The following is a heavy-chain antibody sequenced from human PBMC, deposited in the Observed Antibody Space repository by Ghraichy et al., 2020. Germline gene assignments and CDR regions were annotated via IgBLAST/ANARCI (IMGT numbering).Heavy chain of an antibody. Sequence: SETLSLTCTVSGGSINNGSYYWTWIRQHPGKGLEWIGYISYSGRPYYSPSLKSRVTISVDTSKNQFSLRLSSVTAADTAFYYCARGNSFCGDDCSSLFDHWGQGALVTVSS. J-gene: IGHJ4*02. CDR3: ARGNSFCGDDCSSLFDH. CDR1: GGSINNGSYY. CDR2: ISYSGRP. D-gene: IGHD2-21*02. V-gene: IGHV4-31*03.